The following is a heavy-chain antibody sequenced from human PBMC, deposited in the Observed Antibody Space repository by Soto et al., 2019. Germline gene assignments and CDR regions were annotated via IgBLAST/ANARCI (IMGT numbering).Heavy chain of an antibody. CDR1: GGSISSGGYY. Sequence: LSLTCTVSGGSISSGGYYWSWIRQHPGKGLEWIGYIYYSGSTYYNPSLKSRVTISVDTSKNQFSLKLSSVTAADTAVYYCARSAYYYGSGSYYNRAFDIWGQGTMVT. D-gene: IGHD3-10*01. CDR2: IYYSGST. J-gene: IGHJ3*02. V-gene: IGHV4-31*03. CDR3: ARSAYYYGSGSYYNRAFDI.